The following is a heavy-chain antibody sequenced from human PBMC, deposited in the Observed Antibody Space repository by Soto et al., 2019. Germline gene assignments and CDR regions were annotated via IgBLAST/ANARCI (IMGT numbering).Heavy chain of an antibody. Sequence: ASVKVSCKVSGYTLTEFPIHWVRQAPGKGLEWMGGFDPEDGETIYAQQFQGRVTMTEDTSTDTAYMELSSLRSEDTAVYYCAREASGSYEGGDAFDIWGQGTMVTVSS. CDR1: GYTLTEFP. CDR2: FDPEDGET. J-gene: IGHJ3*02. CDR3: AREASGSYEGGDAFDI. D-gene: IGHD3-10*01. V-gene: IGHV1-24*01.